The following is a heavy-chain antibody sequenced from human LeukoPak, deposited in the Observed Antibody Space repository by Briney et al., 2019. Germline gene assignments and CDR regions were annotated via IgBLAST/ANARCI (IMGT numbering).Heavy chain of an antibody. Sequence: SETLPLTCTVSGGSISLWQWNWIRQPAGKGLEWIGRFYTGGGPNYNPSLKSRVTISVDTSKNQFSLKLSSVTAADTAVYYCARSLWAGGDTKWGQGTLVTVSS. V-gene: IGHV4-4*07. CDR2: FYTGGGP. D-gene: IGHD2-21*02. CDR3: ARSLWAGGDTK. CDR1: GGSISLWQ. J-gene: IGHJ4*02.